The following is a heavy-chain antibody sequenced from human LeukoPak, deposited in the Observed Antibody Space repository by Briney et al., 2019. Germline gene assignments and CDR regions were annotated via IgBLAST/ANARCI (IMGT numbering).Heavy chain of an antibody. CDR1: GGSISSSSYY. CDR2: IYYSGST. Sequence: IPSETLSLTCTVSGGSISSSSYYWGWIRQPPGKGLEWIGSIYYSGSTYYTPSLKSLVTISVDTSKNQSSLKLSSATAADTAVYYGARCHSSSWYGDYFDYWGQGTLVTVSS. CDR3: ARCHSSSWYGDYFDY. J-gene: IGHJ4*02. V-gene: IGHV4-39*01. D-gene: IGHD6-13*01.